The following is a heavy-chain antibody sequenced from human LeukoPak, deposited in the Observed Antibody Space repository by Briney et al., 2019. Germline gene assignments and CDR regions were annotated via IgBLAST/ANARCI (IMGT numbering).Heavy chain of an antibody. CDR1: GGSISSYY. CDR3: ARARWLRYGYNWFDP. V-gene: IGHV4-59*08. CDR2: IYYSGST. J-gene: IGHJ5*02. D-gene: IGHD5-18*01. Sequence: SETLSLTCTVSGGSISSYYWSWIRQPPGKGLEWIGYIYYSGSTYYNPSLKSRVTISVDMSKNQFSLNLSSVTAADTAVYYCARARWLRYGYNWFDPWGQGTLVTVSS.